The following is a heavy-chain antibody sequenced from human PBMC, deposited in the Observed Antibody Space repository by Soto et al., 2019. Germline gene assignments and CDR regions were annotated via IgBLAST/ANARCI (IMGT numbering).Heavy chain of an antibody. Sequence: GGSLRLSCAASGFTFSSYAMHWVRQAPGKGLEWVAVISYDGSNKYYADSVKGRFTISRDNSKNTLYLQMNSLRAEDTAVYYRARDDTYVLRYFDWLSAPHYYYYYGMDVWGQGTTVTVSS. CDR1: GFTFSSYA. J-gene: IGHJ6*02. CDR3: ARDDTYVLRYFDWLSAPHYYYYYGMDV. V-gene: IGHV3-30-3*01. D-gene: IGHD3-9*01. CDR2: ISYDGSNK.